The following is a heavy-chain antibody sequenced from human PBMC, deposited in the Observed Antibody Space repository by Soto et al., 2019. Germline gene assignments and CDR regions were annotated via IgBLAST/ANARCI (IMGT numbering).Heavy chain of an antibody. CDR1: GFTFNIYG. J-gene: IGHJ4*02. CDR3: AKDQASGQGSFDS. CDR2: ISYDGSNQ. V-gene: IGHV3-30*18. Sequence: PGGSLRLSCAASGFTFNIYGMHWVRQAPDKGLEWVALISYDGSNQYYADSVKGRFTISRDNSKNTLFLQMNSLRADDTAVYYCAKDQASGQGSFDSWGQGTLVTAS.